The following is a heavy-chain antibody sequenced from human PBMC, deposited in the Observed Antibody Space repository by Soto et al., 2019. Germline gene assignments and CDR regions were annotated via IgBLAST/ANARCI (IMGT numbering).Heavy chain of an antibody. D-gene: IGHD4-17*01. CDR3: TRGATVTAEFDK. CDR2: IDPSDSFT. Sequence: GESLKISCEGSGYNFAIYWITWVRHMPGKGLEWMGRIDPSDSFTNYSPSFKGRVTISADESVSTAYLQWSSLQASDTAMYYCTRGATVTAEFDKWGQGTQVTVSS. V-gene: IGHV5-10-1*01. J-gene: IGHJ4*02. CDR1: GYNFAIYW.